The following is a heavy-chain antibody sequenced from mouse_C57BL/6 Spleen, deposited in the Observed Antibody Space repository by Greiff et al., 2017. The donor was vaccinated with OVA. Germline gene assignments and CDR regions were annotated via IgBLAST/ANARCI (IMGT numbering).Heavy chain of an antibody. J-gene: IGHJ3*01. D-gene: IGHD2-2*01. CDR2: IYPGSGST. V-gene: IGHV1-55*01. CDR3: AGMVTTRRGFAY. CDR1: GYTFTSYW. Sequence: VQLQQPGAELVKPGASVKMSCKASGYTFTSYWITWVKQRPGQGLEWIGDIYPGSGSTNYNEKFKSKATLTVDTSSSTAYMQLSSLTSEDSAVYYCAGMVTTRRGFAYWGQGTLVTVSA.